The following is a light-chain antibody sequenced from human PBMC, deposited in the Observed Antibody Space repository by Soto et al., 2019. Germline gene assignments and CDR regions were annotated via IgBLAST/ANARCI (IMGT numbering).Light chain of an antibody. V-gene: IGLV4-69*01. Sequence: QPVLTQSPSASASLGASVKLTCTLSSGHSSYAIAWHQQQPEKGPRYLMKLNSDGSHSKGDGIPDRFSGSSSGAERYLTISSLQSEDEAEYYCQTWGTDIVVFGGGTKPTVL. CDR1: SGHSSYA. CDR2: LNSDGSH. J-gene: IGLJ2*01. CDR3: QTWGTDIVV.